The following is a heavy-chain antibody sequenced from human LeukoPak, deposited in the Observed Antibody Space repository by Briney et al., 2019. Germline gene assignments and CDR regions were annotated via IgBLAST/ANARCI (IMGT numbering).Heavy chain of an antibody. CDR3: ASSHIVVVTAIPDAFDI. CDR1: GYSFTSYW. Sequence: GESLKISCRGSGYSFTSYWIGWVRQMPGKGLEWMGIIYPGDSDTRYSPSFQGQVTISADKSISTAYLQWSSLKASDTAMYCCASSHIVVVTAIPDAFDIWGQGTMVTVSS. D-gene: IGHD2-21*02. V-gene: IGHV5-51*01. CDR2: IYPGDSDT. J-gene: IGHJ3*02.